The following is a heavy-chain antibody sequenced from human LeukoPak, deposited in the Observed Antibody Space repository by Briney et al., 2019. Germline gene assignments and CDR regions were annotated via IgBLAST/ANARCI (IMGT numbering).Heavy chain of an antibody. CDR3: ARDFHRRPIVVVPAAILWFDP. CDR1: GYTFTSYY. Sequence: ASLKDSCKASGYTFTSYYMHWVRQTPGQRLEWMEIINPSGGSTSYAQKFQGRVTMTRDTSTSTVYMVLSSLRSEDTAVYYCARDFHRRPIVVVPAAILWFDPWGQGTLVTVSS. CDR2: INPSGGST. J-gene: IGHJ5*02. D-gene: IGHD2-2*01. V-gene: IGHV1-46*01.